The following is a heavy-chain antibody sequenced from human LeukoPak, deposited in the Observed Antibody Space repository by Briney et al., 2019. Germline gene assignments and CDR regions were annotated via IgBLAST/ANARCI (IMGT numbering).Heavy chain of an antibody. CDR1: GFTFSSYS. Sequence: GGSLRLSCAASGFTFSSYSMNWVRQAPGKGLEWVSYISSSSSTIYYADSVKGRFTISRDNAKNSLYLQMNSLRAEDTAVYYCARYCSSTSCYEDGIGFDYWGQGTLVTVSS. V-gene: IGHV3-48*04. CDR3: ARYCSSTSCYEDGIGFDY. D-gene: IGHD2-2*01. J-gene: IGHJ4*02. CDR2: ISSSSSTI.